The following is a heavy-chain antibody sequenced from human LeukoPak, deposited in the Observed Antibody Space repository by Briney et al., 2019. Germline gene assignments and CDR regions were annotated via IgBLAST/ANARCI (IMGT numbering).Heavy chain of an antibody. CDR1: GYTFTSYG. CDR2: ISAYNGDT. Sequence: ASVKVSCKASGYTFTSYGISWVRQAPGQGLEWMGWISAYNGDTRYAQNLQGRVTLTTDTSTSTAYMEVRSLRSDDTAVYYCARAQTTGFGESLHYWGQGTLVTVSS. V-gene: IGHV1-18*01. J-gene: IGHJ4*02. CDR3: ARAQTTGFGESLHY. D-gene: IGHD3-10*01.